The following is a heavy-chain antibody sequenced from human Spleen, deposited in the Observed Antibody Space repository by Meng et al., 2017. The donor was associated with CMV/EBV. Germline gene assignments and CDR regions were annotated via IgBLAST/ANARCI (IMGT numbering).Heavy chain of an antibody. Sequence: GESLKISCAASGFTVSSTYMSWVRQAPGKGLEWVSVIYSGGKTYYADSVKGRFTISRDNSKNTLYLQMNSLRAEDTALYYCARNHDFTNYGVYWGQGTLVTVSS. CDR1: GFTVSSTY. D-gene: IGHD4-11*01. V-gene: IGHV3-66*02. CDR3: ARNHDFTNYGVY. J-gene: IGHJ4*02. CDR2: IYSGGKT.